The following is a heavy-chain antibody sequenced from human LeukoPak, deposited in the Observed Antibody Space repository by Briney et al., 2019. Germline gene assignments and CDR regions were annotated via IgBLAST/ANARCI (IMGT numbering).Heavy chain of an antibody. CDR1: GGSISSYY. CDR2: IYYSGST. V-gene: IGHV4-59*01. Sequence: SETLSLTCTVSGGSISSYYWSWIRQPPGKGLEWIGYIYYSGSTNYNPSLKSRVTISVDTSKNQFSLKLSSVTAADTAVYYCARSRDDSSGKFFGYYYMDVWGKGTTVTISS. J-gene: IGHJ6*03. D-gene: IGHD3-22*01. CDR3: ARSRDDSSGKFFGYYYMDV.